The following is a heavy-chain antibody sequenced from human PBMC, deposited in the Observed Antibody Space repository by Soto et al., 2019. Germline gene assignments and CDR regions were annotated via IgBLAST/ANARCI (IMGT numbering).Heavy chain of an antibody. CDR3: AKPSALRYFDWLPADYYYYGMDV. J-gene: IGHJ6*02. Sequence: GGALRLSWAASGFNFGEYAMHWGRQAPGKGLEKVSGISWKSGSIGYADSVKGRFTISRDNAKNSLYLQINSLRAEDTAVYYCAKPSALRYFDWLPADYYYYGMDVWGQGTTVTVSS. CDR1: GFNFGEYA. CDR2: ISWKSGSI. V-gene: IGHV3-9*01. D-gene: IGHD3-9*01.